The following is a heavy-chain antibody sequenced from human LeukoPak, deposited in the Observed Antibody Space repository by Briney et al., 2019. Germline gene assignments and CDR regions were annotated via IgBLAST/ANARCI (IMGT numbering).Heavy chain of an antibody. CDR2: IIPIFGTA. CDR3: ARSKDRTYTTPTEY. Sequence: SVKVSCKASGGTFSSYAISWVRQAPGQGLEWMGGIIPIFGTANYAQKFQGRVTITTDESTSTAYMELSSLRSEDTAVYYYARSKDRTYTTPTEYWGQGTLVTVSS. V-gene: IGHV1-69*05. CDR1: GGTFSSYA. J-gene: IGHJ4*02. D-gene: IGHD2-2*02.